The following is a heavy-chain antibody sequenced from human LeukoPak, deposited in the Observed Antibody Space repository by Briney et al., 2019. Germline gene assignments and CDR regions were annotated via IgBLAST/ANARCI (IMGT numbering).Heavy chain of an antibody. CDR3: ARDGEYYYDSSGYYEHDAFDI. CDR1: GGSISRYY. D-gene: IGHD3-22*01. J-gene: IGHJ3*02. CDR2: FYYSGST. V-gene: IGHV4-59*01. Sequence: SETLSLTCTVSGGSISRYYWSWIRQPPGPGLEGIGYFYYSGSTNYNPSLISRVTISVVTSNNQVSLMLSSVTAADTAVYYCARDGEYYYDSSGYYEHDAFDIWGQGTMVTVSS.